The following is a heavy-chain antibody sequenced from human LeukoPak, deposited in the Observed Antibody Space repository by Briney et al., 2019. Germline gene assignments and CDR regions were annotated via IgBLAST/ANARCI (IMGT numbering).Heavy chain of an antibody. CDR3: AKKPSYYYDSSGSYYIDY. Sequence: PGGSLRLSCAASGFTFSNYAMSWVRQAPGKGLEWVSAISGSGGSTYYADSVKGRFTISRDISKNTLFLQMNSLRAEDTAVYYCAKKPSYYYDSSGSYYIDYWGQGTLVTVSS. V-gene: IGHV3-23*01. CDR2: ISGSGGST. D-gene: IGHD3-22*01. J-gene: IGHJ4*02. CDR1: GFTFSNYA.